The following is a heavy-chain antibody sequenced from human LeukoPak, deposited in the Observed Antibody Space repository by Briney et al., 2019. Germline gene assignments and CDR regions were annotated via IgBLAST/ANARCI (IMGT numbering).Heavy chain of an antibody. D-gene: IGHD2-2*01. CDR3: ARVSVTSGWTYDH. Sequence: SETLSLTCAVYVGSFSEYYWSGIRQPPRKGLEWIGEINHSGSTSYNPSLKSRVTTSVDTSNKQFSLKLSYITAEDTAVYYCARVSVTSGWTYDHWGQGTLVTVSS. J-gene: IGHJ4*02. CDR1: VGSFSEYY. CDR2: INHSGST. V-gene: IGHV4-34*01.